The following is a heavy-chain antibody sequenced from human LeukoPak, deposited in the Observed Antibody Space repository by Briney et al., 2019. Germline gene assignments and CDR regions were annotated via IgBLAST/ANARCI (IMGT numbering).Heavy chain of an antibody. V-gene: IGHV3-21*01. D-gene: IGHD3-10*02. Sequence: GGSLRLSCAASGSTFSTYSTNWVGQAPGKGLEWVSSISASSSYIYYADSVKGRFTVSRDNAKNSLYLQMNSLRAEDTAVYYCANSVRGVIVRGFDYWGQGTLVTVSS. CDR3: ANSVRGVIVRGFDY. J-gene: IGHJ4*02. CDR1: GSTFSTYS. CDR2: ISASSSYI.